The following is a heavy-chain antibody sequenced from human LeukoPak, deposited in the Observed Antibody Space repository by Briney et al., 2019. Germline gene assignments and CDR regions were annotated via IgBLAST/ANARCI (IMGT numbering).Heavy chain of an antibody. CDR3: ARGGRDSYYVLYYYMDV. D-gene: IGHD3-10*01. J-gene: IGHJ6*03. CDR1: GGSISSYY. CDR2: IYYSGST. Sequence: SETLSLTCTVSGGSISSYYWSWIRQPPGKGLEWIGYIYYSGSTNYNPSLKSRVTISVDTSKNQFSLKLSSVTAADTAVYYCARGGRDSYYVLYYYMDVWGKGTTVTVSS. V-gene: IGHV4-59*01.